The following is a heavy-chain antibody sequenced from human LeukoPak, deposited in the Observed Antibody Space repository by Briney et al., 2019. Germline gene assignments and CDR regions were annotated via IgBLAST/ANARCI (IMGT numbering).Heavy chain of an antibody. D-gene: IGHD3-10*01. CDR1: GFNFSNYW. CDR2: LNTGGNST. J-gene: IGHJ4*02. V-gene: IGHV3-74*01. Sequence: GGSLRLSCTASGFNFSNYWMHWVRQAPGKGLVWVSRLNTGGNSTIYADSVKGRFIISRDNAKSTLYLQMNSLRADDTGVYYCTREGAYDSGTYGAGDYWGRGTLVTVSS. CDR3: TREGAYDSGTYGAGDY.